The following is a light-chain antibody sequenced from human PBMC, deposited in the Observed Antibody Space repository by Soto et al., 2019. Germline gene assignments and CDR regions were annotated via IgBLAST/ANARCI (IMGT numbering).Light chain of an antibody. CDR2: DVA. Sequence: QSALTQPASVSGSPGQPITISCTGTSTDVGRCNYVSWYQQHPGKAPKLMIYDVANRPSGVSNRFSGSKSGITASLTISGLQAEDGADYYCSSYTTSSTYVFGNGTKVTVL. V-gene: IGLV2-14*01. CDR1: STDVGRCNY. J-gene: IGLJ1*01. CDR3: SSYTTSSTYV.